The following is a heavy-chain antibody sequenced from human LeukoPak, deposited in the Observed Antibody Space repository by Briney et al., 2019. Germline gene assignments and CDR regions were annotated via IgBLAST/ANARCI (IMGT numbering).Heavy chain of an antibody. CDR2: IIPILGIA. V-gene: IGHV1-69*04. CDR1: GGTFSSYA. Sequence: SVKVSCKASGGTFSSYAISWVRQAPGQGLEWMGRIIPILGIANYAQKFQGRVTITADKSTSTAYMGLSSLRSEDTAVYYCARGYYYDSSGYFYYFDYWGQGTLVTVSS. D-gene: IGHD3-22*01. J-gene: IGHJ4*02. CDR3: ARGYYYDSSGYFYYFDY.